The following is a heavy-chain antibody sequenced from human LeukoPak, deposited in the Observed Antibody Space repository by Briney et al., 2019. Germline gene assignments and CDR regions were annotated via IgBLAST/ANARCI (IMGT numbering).Heavy chain of an antibody. V-gene: IGHV1-3*01. Sequence: ASVKVSCKASGYTFTSYAMHWVRQAPGQRLEWMGWINAGNGNTKYSQKFQGRVTITRDTSASTAYMELSSLRSEDTAVYYCARPGIDYGGNNWYFDLWGRGTLVTVSS. CDR1: GYTFTSYA. D-gene: IGHD4-23*01. CDR2: INAGNGNT. J-gene: IGHJ2*01. CDR3: ARPGIDYGGNNWYFDL.